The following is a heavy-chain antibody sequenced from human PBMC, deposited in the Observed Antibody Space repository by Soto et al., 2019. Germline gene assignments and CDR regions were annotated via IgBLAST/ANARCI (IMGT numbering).Heavy chain of an antibody. CDR2: IYYSGST. D-gene: IGHD5-12*01. V-gene: IGHV4-59*01. Sequence: PSETLSLTCTVSGGSISSYYWSWIRQPPGKGLEWIGYIYYSGSTNYNPSLKSRVSISVDTSKNQFSLKLSSVTAADTAVYYCARGGAGGYKISEDFWGQGTTVTVSS. CDR1: GGSISSYY. J-gene: IGHJ6*02. CDR3: ARGGAGGYKISEDF.